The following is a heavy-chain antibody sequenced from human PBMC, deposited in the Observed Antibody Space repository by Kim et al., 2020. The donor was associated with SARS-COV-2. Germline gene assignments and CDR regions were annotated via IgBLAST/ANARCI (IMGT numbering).Heavy chain of an antibody. J-gene: IGHJ5*02. Sequence: GGSLRLSCVASGFTFSSYAMSWVRQAPGKGLEWVSAISGSGGSTYYADSVKGRFTISRDNSKNTLYLQMNSLRAEDTAVYYCAKAAIQLWPTTNWFDPWGQGTLVTVSS. CDR1: GFTFSSYA. D-gene: IGHD5-18*01. CDR3: AKAAIQLWPTTNWFDP. V-gene: IGHV3-23*01. CDR2: ISGSGGST.